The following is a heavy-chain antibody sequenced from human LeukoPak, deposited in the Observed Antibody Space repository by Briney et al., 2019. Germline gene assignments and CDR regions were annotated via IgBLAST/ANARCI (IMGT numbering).Heavy chain of an antibody. CDR3: ARWSYDILTGYYPFDY. D-gene: IGHD3-9*01. CDR2: IKQDGSEK. J-gene: IGHJ4*02. Sequence: PGGSLRLSCAASGFTFSSYRMSWVRQAPGKGLEWVANIKQDGSEKYYVDSVKGRFTISRDNAKNSLYLQMNSLRAEDTAVYYCARWSYDILTGYYPFDYWGQGTLVTVSS. V-gene: IGHV3-7*03. CDR1: GFTFSSYR.